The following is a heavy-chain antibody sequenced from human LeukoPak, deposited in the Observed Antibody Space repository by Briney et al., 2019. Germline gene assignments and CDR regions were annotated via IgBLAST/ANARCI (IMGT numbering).Heavy chain of an antibody. CDR1: GGTFSSYA. CDR2: IIPILGIA. CDR3: ARERTIFGVVIIDY. Sequence: ASVKVSCKASGGTFSSYAISWVRQAPGQGLEWMGRIIPILGIANYAQKLQGRVTMTTDTSTSTAYMELRSLRSDDTAVYYCARERTIFGVVIIDYWGQGTLVTVSS. J-gene: IGHJ4*02. D-gene: IGHD3-3*01. V-gene: IGHV1-69*04.